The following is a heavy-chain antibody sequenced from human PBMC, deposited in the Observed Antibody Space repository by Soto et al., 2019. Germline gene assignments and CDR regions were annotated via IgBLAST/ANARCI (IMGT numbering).Heavy chain of an antibody. V-gene: IGHV4-30-2*01. CDR3: ARETMVRGVRMDV. CDR1: GGSISSGGYS. J-gene: IGHJ6*02. D-gene: IGHD3-10*01. Sequence: QLQLQESGSGLVKPSQTLSLTCAVSGGSISSGGYSWSWIRQPPGKGLEWIGYIYHSGSTYYNPSLKSRVTISVDTSKNQFYLKLSSVTAADTAVYYCARETMVRGVRMDVWGQGTTVTVSS. CDR2: IYHSGST.